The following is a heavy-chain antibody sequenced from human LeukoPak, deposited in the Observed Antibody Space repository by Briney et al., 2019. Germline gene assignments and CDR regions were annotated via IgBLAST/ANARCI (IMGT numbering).Heavy chain of an antibody. V-gene: IGHV3-7*01. CDR1: GINFRGYW. CDR3: ARDLGHTGYDLYDY. J-gene: IGHJ4*02. D-gene: IGHD5-12*01. CDR2: MKQDGSEK. Sequence: GGSLRLSCAVSGINFRGYWMAWVRQAPGRGLEGVANMKQDGSEKYYVDSVKGRFTISRDNAKNSLYLEMSSLRVEDTAVYYCARDLGHTGYDLYDYWGQGTLVTVSS.